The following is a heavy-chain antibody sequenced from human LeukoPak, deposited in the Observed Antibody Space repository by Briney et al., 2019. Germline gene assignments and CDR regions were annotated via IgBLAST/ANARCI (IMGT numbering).Heavy chain of an antibody. CDR1: GGAFRGYY. D-gene: IGHD3-3*01. Sequence: SETLSLTCALYGGAFRGYYGSCIRQPPGTGLEWIGEINHWGSTNYSASLKSRVTISVGTPKNESSLKLSSVTAAATAVYYWARDCAEFWSSDYTPWYFDYWGQGTLVTVSS. V-gene: IGHV4-34*01. CDR2: INHWGST. J-gene: IGHJ4*02. CDR3: ARDCAEFWSSDYTPWYFDY.